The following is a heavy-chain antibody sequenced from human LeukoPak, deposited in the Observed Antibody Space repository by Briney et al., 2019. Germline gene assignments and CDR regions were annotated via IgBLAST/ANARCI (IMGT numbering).Heavy chain of an antibody. J-gene: IGHJ5*02. CDR1: GYTFTSYG. CDR3: ARQLGYCSGGSCRWFDP. D-gene: IGHD2-15*01. V-gene: IGHV1-18*04. CDR2: ISAYNSNT. Sequence: ASVKVSCKASGYTFTSYGISWVRQAPGQGLEWIGWISAYNSNTNDAQKLQGRVTMTTDTSTSTAYMELRSLRSDDTAVYYCARQLGYCSGGSCRWFDPWGQGTLVTVSS.